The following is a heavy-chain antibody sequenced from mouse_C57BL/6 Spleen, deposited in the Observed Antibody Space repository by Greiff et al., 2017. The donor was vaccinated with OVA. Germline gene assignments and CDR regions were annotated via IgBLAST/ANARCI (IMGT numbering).Heavy chain of an antibody. CDR2: IYPGSGST. Sequence: QVQLQQPGAELVKPGASVKMSCKASGYTFTSYWITWVKQRPGQGLEWIGDIYPGSGSTNYNEKFKSKATLTVDKSSSTAYMKLSSLTSEDSAVYYCARGGLLRDPYAMDYWGQGTSVTVSS. CDR3: ARGGLLRDPYAMDY. J-gene: IGHJ4*01. V-gene: IGHV1-55*01. D-gene: IGHD1-1*01. CDR1: GYTFTSYW.